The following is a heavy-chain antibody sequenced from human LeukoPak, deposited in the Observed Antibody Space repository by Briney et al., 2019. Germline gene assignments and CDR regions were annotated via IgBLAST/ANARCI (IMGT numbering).Heavy chain of an antibody. J-gene: IGHJ4*02. V-gene: IGHV1-2*02. D-gene: IGHD3-22*01. Sequence: ASVKVSCKASGYTFTGYYMHWVRQAPGQGLEWMGWINPNSGGTNYAQKLQDRVTMTTDTSTSTAYMELRSLRSDDTAVYYCARDPPYYYDSSDYYSIFEYWGQGTLVTVSS. CDR3: ARDPPYYYDSSDYYSIFEY. CDR1: GYTFTGYY. CDR2: INPNSGGT.